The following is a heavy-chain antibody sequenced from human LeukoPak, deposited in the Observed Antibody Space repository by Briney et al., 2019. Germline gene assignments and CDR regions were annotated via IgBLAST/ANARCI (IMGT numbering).Heavy chain of an antibody. Sequence: SVKVSCKASGGTFSSYAISWVRQAPGQGLEWMGRIIPIFGTANYAQRFQGRVTITADKSTSTAYMELSSLRPEDTAVYYCARDQGNAFDIWGQGTMVTVSS. CDR3: ARDQGNAFDI. CDR1: GGTFSSYA. J-gene: IGHJ3*02. CDR2: IIPIFGTA. D-gene: IGHD3-10*01. V-gene: IGHV1-69*06.